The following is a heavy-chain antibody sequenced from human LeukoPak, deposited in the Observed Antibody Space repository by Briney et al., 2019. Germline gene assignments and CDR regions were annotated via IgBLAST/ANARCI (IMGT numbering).Heavy chain of an antibody. CDR1: GFSFSGYW. CDR3: AKENPHNDY. J-gene: IGHJ4*02. CDR2: IKQDGSEK. Sequence: EGSLRLSCAASGFSFSGYWMSWVRQAPGKGLEWVANIKQDGSEKYYVDSVKGRFTISRDNSKNTLYLQMNSLRAEDTALYYCAKENPHNDYWGQGTLVTVSS. V-gene: IGHV3-7*03.